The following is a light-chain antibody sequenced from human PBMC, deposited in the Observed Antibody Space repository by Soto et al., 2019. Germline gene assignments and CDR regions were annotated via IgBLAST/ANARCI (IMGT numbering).Light chain of an antibody. CDR3: QKYDSAPFT. CDR2: GAS. V-gene: IGKV1-27*01. Sequence: DIQMMQSPSSLSASVGDRVTITCRASQAINKYLAWFQQKPGQVPKLLIYGASTLRPGVPARFSGSGSGTDFSLTFSSLQPEDVATYFCQKYDSAPFTFGPGTRVEIK. CDR1: QAINKY. J-gene: IGKJ3*01.